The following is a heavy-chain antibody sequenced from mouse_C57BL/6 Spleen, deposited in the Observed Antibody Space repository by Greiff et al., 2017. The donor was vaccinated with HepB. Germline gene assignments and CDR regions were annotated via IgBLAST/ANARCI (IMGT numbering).Heavy chain of an antibody. Sequence: EVKLMESGGGLVKPGGSLKLSCAASGFTFSSYTMSWVRQTPEKRLEWVATISGGGGNTYYPDSVKGRFTISRDNAKNTLYLQMSSLRSEDTALYYCARLITTVAFDYWGQGTTLTVSS. V-gene: IGHV5-9*01. CDR3: ARLITTVAFDY. D-gene: IGHD1-1*01. J-gene: IGHJ2*01. CDR1: GFTFSSYT. CDR2: ISGGGGNT.